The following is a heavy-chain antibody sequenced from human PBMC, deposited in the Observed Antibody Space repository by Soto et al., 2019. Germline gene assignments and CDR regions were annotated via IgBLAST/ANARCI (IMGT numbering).Heavy chain of an antibody. CDR3: ARRSSSSGYDFDY. D-gene: IGHD6-6*01. V-gene: IGHV4-34*01. CDR2: INHSGST. J-gene: IGHJ4*02. CDR1: GGSFSGYY. Sequence: SETLSLTCAVYGGSFSGYYWSWIRQPPGKGLEWIGEINHSGSTSYNPSLKSRVTISVDTSKNQFSLKLSSVTAADTAVYYCARRSSSSGYDFDYWGQGTLVTVSS.